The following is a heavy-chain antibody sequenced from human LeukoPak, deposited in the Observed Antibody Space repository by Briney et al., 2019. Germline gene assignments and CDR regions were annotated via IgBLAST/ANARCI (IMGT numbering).Heavy chain of an antibody. CDR3: ARAVKYYYDSSGYPKWFDP. CDR2: IYYSGST. V-gene: IGHV4-59*01. D-gene: IGHD3-22*01. J-gene: IGHJ5*02. Sequence: SGTLSLTCTVSGGSISSYYWSWIRQPPGKGLEWIGYIYYSGSTNYNPSLKSRVTISVDTSKNQFSLKLSSVTAADTAVYYCARAVKYYYDSSGYPKWFDPWGQGTLVTVSS. CDR1: GGSISSYY.